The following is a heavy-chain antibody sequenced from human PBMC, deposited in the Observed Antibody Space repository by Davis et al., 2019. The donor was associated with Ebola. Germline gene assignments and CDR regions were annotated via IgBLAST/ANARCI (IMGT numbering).Heavy chain of an antibody. Sequence: PGGSLRLSCAASGFNFRSYGMHWVRQAPDKGLEWVAVIWYDGSRKYYGDSVKGRFTISRDNSNNLLYLQMNSLRAEDTAVYYCARGSSVLYYYYGMDVWGQGTTVTVSS. CDR2: IWYDGSRK. D-gene: IGHD3-10*01. CDR1: GFNFRSYG. V-gene: IGHV3-33*01. J-gene: IGHJ6*02. CDR3: ARGSSVLYYYYGMDV.